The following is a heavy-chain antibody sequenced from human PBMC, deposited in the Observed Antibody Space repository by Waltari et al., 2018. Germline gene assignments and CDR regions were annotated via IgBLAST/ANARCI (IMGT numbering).Heavy chain of an antibody. CDR2: INHSGST. D-gene: IGHD3-3*01. V-gene: IGHV4-34*01. CDR3: ARGPPTYYDFWRDNYYYYYGMDV. Sequence: QVQLPQWGAGLLKPSETLSLTCAVYGGSFSGYYWSCIRQPPGKGLEWIGEINHSGSTNYNPSLKSRVTISVDTSKNQFSLKLSSVTAADTAVYYCARGPPTYYDFWRDNYYYYYGMDVWGQGTTVTVSS. CDR1: GGSFSGYY. J-gene: IGHJ6*02.